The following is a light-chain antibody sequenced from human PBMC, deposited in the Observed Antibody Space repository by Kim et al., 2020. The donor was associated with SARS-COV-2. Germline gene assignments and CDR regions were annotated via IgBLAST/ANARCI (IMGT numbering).Light chain of an antibody. CDR3: KAWDSRTV. CDR1: KLGDKY. V-gene: IGLV3-1*01. Sequence: VHLSPGQSASIAGCGDKLGDKYACLCRQKASQSPVLFMYQDSKRAEGIPERVSGSNSGITATLTICGTQAMDEADYYCKAWDSRTVFGGGTQLTVL. J-gene: IGLJ2*01. CDR2: QDS.